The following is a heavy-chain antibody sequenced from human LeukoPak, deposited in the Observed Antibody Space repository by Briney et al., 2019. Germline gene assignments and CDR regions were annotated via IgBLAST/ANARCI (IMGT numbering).Heavy chain of an antibody. CDR1: GYTFIDYY. V-gene: IGHV1-69-2*01. J-gene: IGHJ4*02. Sequence: ASVKLSCKASGYTFIDYYIHWVQQAPGKGLAWMGRVDPEDGETIYAEKFQGRVTMTADTSTDTAYMELSSLRSEDTAVYYCAPDLSFRVVVVGGRTPYWGQGTLVTVSS. D-gene: IGHD2-15*01. CDR2: VDPEDGET. CDR3: APDLSFRVVVVGGRTPY.